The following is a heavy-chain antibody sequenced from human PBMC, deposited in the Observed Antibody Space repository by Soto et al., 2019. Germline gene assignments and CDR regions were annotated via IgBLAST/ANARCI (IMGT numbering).Heavy chain of an antibody. CDR1: GFTFSSYW. V-gene: IGHV3-23*01. CDR3: AKDGQFRTDGFDV. J-gene: IGHJ3*01. CDR2: LSSGGGTT. D-gene: IGHD1-1*01. Sequence: PGGSLRLSCAASGFTFSSYWMHWVRQAPGKGLEWIAGLSSGGGTTYYADSVKGRFTISRDNSKNTLDLIMNSLKVEDTALYYCAKDGQFRTDGFDVWGQGTMVTVSS.